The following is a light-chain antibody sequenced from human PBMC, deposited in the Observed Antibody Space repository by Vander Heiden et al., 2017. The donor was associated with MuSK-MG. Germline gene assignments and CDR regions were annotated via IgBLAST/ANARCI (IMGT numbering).Light chain of an antibody. J-gene: IGLJ2*01. CDR1: KIGRKS. CDR3: QVWDSTSDHPLVV. V-gene: IGLV3-21*02. Sequence: SSVLTQPPSVSVAPGQTARITCGGNKIGRKSVHWYQQKPGQAPVLVVHDDYDRPSGIPERFSVSTSGNAATITISGVVAGDEADDYCQVWDSTSDHPLVVFGGGTKLTVL. CDR2: DDY.